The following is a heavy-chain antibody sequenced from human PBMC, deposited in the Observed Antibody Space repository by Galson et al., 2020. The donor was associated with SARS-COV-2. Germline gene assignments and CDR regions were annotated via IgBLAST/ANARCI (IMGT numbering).Heavy chain of an antibody. D-gene: IGHD2-15*01. V-gene: IGHV3-23*01. CDR1: GFPFSGFA. J-gene: IGHJ4*02. Sequence: GGSLRLSCSASGFPFSGFAMGWVRQVPGKGLEWVSTISASGDMTYYADSVKGRFTISRDNSKNTLYLHMNTLRDEDTAVYYCDAADFWGQGTRVSVSS. CDR3: DAADF. CDR2: ISASGDMT.